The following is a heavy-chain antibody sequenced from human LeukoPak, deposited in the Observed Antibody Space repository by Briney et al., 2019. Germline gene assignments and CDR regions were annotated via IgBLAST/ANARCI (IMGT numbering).Heavy chain of an antibody. CDR3: ARDRRGPMDV. D-gene: IGHD6-6*01. CDR1: GFSFSSYG. CDR2: IWYDGSNK. V-gene: IGHV3-33*01. J-gene: IGHJ6*02. Sequence: GRSLRLSCAATGFSFSSYGMHWVRQAPGKGLEWVAVIWYDGSNKYYADSVKGRFTISRDNSKNTLYLQMNSLRAEDTAVYYCARDRRGPMDVWGQGTTVTVSS.